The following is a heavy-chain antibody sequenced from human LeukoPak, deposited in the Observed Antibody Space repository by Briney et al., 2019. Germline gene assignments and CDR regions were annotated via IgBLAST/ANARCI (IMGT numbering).Heavy chain of an antibody. D-gene: IGHD2-2*01. CDR3: ARAISSREYQLLRYFDL. Sequence: SETLSLTCTVSGGSISSYYWSWIRQPPGKGLEWIGYIYYSGSTNYNPSLKSRVTISVDTSKNQFSLKLRSVTAADTAVYYCARAISSREYQLLRYFDLWGRGTLVTVSS. V-gene: IGHV4-59*01. CDR1: GGSISSYY. CDR2: IYYSGST. J-gene: IGHJ2*01.